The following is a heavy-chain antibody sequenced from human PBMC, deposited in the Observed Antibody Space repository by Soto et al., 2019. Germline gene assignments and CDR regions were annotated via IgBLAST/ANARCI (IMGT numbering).Heavy chain of an antibody. V-gene: IGHV1-18*01. Sequence: GASVKVSCKASGYTFTSYGISWVRQAPGQGLEWMGWISAYNGNTNYAQKLQGRVTMTTDTSTSTAYMELRSLRSDDTAVYYCAREGSELGIGVYYYYGMDVWGQGTTVTVSS. CDR2: ISAYNGNT. CDR3: AREGSELGIGVYYYYGMDV. CDR1: GYTFTSYG. D-gene: IGHD7-27*01. J-gene: IGHJ6*02.